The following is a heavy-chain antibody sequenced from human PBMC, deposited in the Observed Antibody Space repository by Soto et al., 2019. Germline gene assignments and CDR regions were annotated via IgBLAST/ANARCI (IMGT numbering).Heavy chain of an antibody. CDR3: ARVVVAATPGSSDAFDI. CDR2: ISAYNGNT. J-gene: IGHJ3*02. V-gene: IGHV1-18*01. Sequence: ASVKVSCKASGYTFTSYGISWVRQAPGQGLEWMGWISAYNGNTNYAQKLQGRVTMTTDTSTSTAYMELRSLRSDDTAVYYCARVVVAATPGSSDAFDIWGQGTMVTVS. CDR1: GYTFTSYG. D-gene: IGHD2-15*01.